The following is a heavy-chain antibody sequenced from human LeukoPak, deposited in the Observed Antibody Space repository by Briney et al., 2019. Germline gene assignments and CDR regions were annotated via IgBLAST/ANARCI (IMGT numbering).Heavy chain of an antibody. Sequence: SETLSLTCAVYGGSFSGYYWSWIRQPPGKGLEWIGEINHSGSTNYNPSLKSRDTISVDTSKNQFSLKLSSVTAADTAVYYCARRPKGLRFLEWLLYFDYWGQGTLVTVSS. CDR1: GGSFSGYY. CDR2: INHSGST. D-gene: IGHD3-3*01. V-gene: IGHV4-34*01. CDR3: ARRPKGLRFLEWLLYFDY. J-gene: IGHJ4*02.